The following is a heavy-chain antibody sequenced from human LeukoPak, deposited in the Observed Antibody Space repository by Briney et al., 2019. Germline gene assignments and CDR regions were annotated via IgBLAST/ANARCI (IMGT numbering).Heavy chain of an antibody. D-gene: IGHD2-15*01. J-gene: IGHJ4*02. Sequence: GGSLRLSCAASGFTFSSYGMHWVRQAPGKGLEWVAVISYDGSNKYYADSVKGRFTISRDNSKNTLYLQMNSLRAEDTAVYYCARDRDPEGYCSGGSCYSVFDYWGQGTLVTVSS. V-gene: IGHV3-30*03. CDR1: GFTFSSYG. CDR2: ISYDGSNK. CDR3: ARDRDPEGYCSGGSCYSVFDY.